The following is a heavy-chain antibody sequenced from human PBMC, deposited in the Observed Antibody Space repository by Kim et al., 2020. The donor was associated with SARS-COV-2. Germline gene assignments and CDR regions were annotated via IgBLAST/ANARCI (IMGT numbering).Heavy chain of an antibody. Sequence: GESLKISCKGSGYSFTSYWISWVRQMPGKGLEWMGRIDPSDSYTNYSPSFQGHVTISADKSISTAYLQWSSLKASDTAMYYCASPGGYYGSGSYYNVHYYYGMDVWSQGTTVTVSS. D-gene: IGHD3-10*01. V-gene: IGHV5-10-1*01. CDR3: ASPGGYYGSGSYYNVHYYYGMDV. CDR1: GYSFTSYW. J-gene: IGHJ6*02. CDR2: IDPSDSYT.